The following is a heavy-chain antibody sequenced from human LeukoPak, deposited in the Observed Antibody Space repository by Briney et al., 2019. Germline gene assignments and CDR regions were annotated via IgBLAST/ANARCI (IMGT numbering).Heavy chain of an antibody. Sequence: SETLSLTCTVSGGSISPYYWSWIRQPPGKGLEWIGYIYYSGSTNYNPSLKSRVTISVVTSKNQFSLKLNSVTAADTAVYYCAREADYYTDVWGKGTTVTVSS. CDR2: IYYSGST. CDR3: AREADYYTDV. V-gene: IGHV4-59*01. J-gene: IGHJ6*03. D-gene: IGHD6-25*01. CDR1: GGSISPYY.